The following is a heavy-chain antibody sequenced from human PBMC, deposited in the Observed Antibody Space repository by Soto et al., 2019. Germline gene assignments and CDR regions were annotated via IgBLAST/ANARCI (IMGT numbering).Heavy chain of an antibody. CDR2: SSATGAGT. CDR1: GFTFSSYG. V-gene: IGHV3-23*01. D-gene: IGHD1-7*01. CDR3: AKDRRAGGNYGFYSDF. J-gene: IGHJ4*02. Sequence: EVQLLDSGGGLVQQGGSLRLSCAASGFTFSSYGMTWVRQAPGKGLEWVSFSSATGAGTYYADSVKGRFTISRDNSKNTLYLQMTSLRADDTAVYYCAKDRRAGGNYGFYSDFWGQGALVIVSS.